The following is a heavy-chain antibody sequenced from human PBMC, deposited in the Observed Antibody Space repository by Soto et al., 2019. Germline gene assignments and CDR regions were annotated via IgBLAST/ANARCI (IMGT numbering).Heavy chain of an antibody. J-gene: IGHJ4*02. CDR2: IYYSGST. D-gene: IGHD2-15*01. Sequence: SETLSLTCTVSGGSISSYYWSWIRQPPGKGLEWIGYIYYSGSTNYNPSLKSRVTISVDTSKNQFSLKLSSVTAADTAVYYCARGVVVRENYFDYWGQGTLVTVSS. CDR1: GGSISSYY. CDR3: ARGVVVRENYFDY. V-gene: IGHV4-59*01.